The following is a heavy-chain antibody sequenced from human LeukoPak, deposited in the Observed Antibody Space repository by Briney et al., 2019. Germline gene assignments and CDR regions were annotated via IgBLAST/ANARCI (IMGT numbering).Heavy chain of an antibody. J-gene: IGHJ4*02. CDR3: ARDGTPEYDHIWGRPQLY. D-gene: IGHD3-16*01. V-gene: IGHV1-46*01. CDR2: INPSGGST. Sequence: GASVKVSCKASGYTFTRYYLHWVRQAPGQGLEWMGIINPSGGSTRYAQKFQGRVTMTRDTSTSTVYMELKSLRSEDTAIYYCARDGTPEYDHIWGRPQLYWDQGTLVIVSS. CDR1: GYTFTRYY.